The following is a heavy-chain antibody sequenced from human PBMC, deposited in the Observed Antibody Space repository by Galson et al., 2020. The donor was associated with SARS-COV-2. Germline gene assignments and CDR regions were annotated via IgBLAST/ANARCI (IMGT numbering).Heavy chain of an antibody. Sequence: GGSLRLSCAASGFTFSSYAMHWVRQAPGKGLEWVAVISYDGSNKYYADSVKGRFTISRDNSKNTLYLQMNSLRDEDTAVYYCARDQKGHGLFDYWGQGTLVTVSS. V-gene: IGHV3-30*04. J-gene: IGHJ4*02. CDR1: GFTFSSYA. CDR3: ARDQKGHGLFDY. CDR2: ISYDGSNK.